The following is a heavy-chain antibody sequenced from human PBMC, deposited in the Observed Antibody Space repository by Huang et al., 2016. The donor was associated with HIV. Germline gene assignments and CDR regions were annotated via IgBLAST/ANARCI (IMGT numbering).Heavy chain of an antibody. J-gene: IGHJ1*01. CDR3: ATSRYDGSTSYHNEYFQH. Sequence: QLQLVESGGGVVQPGRSLRLSCAASGFPLSHVGPTWVRQAQGKGVEWRDITSDEETYKYYAYAVKGRFTISRDNSKNMLYLQMNSLTAEDTAVYYCATSRYDGSTSYHNEYFQHWGQGTLVTVSP. D-gene: IGHD3-22*01. CDR2: TSDEETYK. CDR1: GFPLSHVG. V-gene: IGHV3-30*03.